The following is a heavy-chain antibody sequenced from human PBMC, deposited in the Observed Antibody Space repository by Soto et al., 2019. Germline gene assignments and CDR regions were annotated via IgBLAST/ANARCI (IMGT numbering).Heavy chain of an antibody. CDR2: MNPNSGNT. V-gene: IGHV1-8*01. CDR3: ARDKVVGATGN. CDR1: GYTFTSYD. J-gene: IGHJ4*02. Sequence: QVQLVQSGAEVKKPGASVKVSCKASGYTFTSYDISWVRQATGQGLEWMGWMNPNSGNTVYAQKFQGRVTMTRNTSISTAYMELSSLRCEDTAVYYCARDKVVGATGNWGQGTLVTVSS. D-gene: IGHD1-1*01.